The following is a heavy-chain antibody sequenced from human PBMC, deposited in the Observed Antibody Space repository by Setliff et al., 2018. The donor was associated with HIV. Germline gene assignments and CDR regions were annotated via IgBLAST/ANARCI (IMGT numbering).Heavy chain of an antibody. J-gene: IGHJ3*02. CDR3: AREKGRYFDWSHTRDAFDI. CDR1: GGSISSGGYY. CDR2: IHYSGNT. Sequence: SETLSLTCTVSGGSISSGGYYWSWIRHHPGKGLEWIGCIHYSGNTYYSPSLKSRLTISVDTSKNQFSLNLSSVTAADTAVYYCAREKGRYFDWSHTRDAFDIWGQGTMVTV. V-gene: IGHV4-31*03. D-gene: IGHD3-9*01.